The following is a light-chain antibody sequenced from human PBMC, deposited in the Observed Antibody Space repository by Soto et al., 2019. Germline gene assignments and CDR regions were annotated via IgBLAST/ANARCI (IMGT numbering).Light chain of an antibody. V-gene: IGLV3-21*02. Sequence: SYELTQPPSVSGAPRQTASITCGGNHIGSKSVHWYRQKPGQAPVLVVYDDSDRPSGIPERFSGSNSGNTATLTISRVEAGDEADYYCQVWDSSSDRPVFGGGTQLTVL. CDR3: QVWDSSSDRPV. CDR2: DDS. CDR1: HIGSKS. J-gene: IGLJ2*01.